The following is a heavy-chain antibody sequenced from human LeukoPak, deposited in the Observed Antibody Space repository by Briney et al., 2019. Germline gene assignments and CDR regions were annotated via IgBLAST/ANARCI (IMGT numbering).Heavy chain of an antibody. Sequence: ASVKVSCKASGYTFTSYDINWVRQATGQGLEWMGWMNPNSGNTGYAQKFQGRVTITRNTSISTAYMELSSLRSGDTAVYYCARARYCSSTSCYPDYWGQGTLVTVSS. CDR3: ARARYCSSTSCYPDY. CDR2: MNPNSGNT. J-gene: IGHJ4*02. CDR1: GYTFTSYD. D-gene: IGHD2-2*01. V-gene: IGHV1-8*03.